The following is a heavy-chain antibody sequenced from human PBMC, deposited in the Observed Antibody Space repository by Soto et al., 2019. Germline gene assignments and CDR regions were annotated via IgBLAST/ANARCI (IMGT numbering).Heavy chain of an antibody. D-gene: IGHD1-1*01. CDR3: ARDPHWRTNFEY. V-gene: IGHV3-74*01. Sequence: GGSLRLSCAASGFAFSYYWMHWVRQAPGKGLGWVSRINSDGSSTSYADSVKGRFTISRDKAKNTLYLQMNRQRAEDTAVYYGARDPHWRTNFEYWCQGTLVTVFS. J-gene: IGHJ4*02. CDR2: INSDGSST. CDR1: GFAFSYYW.